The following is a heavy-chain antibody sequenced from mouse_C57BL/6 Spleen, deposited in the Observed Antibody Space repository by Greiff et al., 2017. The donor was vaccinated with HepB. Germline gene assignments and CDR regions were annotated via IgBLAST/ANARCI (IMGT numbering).Heavy chain of an antibody. J-gene: IGHJ4*01. CDR1: GFTFSDYG. V-gene: IGHV5-17*01. Sequence: EVKLMESGGGLVKPGGSLKLSCAASGFTFSDYGMHWVRQAPEKGLEWVAYISSGSSTIYYADTVKGRFTISRDNAKNTLFLQMTSLSAEDTAMYYCARIYYDYDGDYYAMDYWGQGTSVTVSS. CDR2: ISSGSSTI. D-gene: IGHD2-4*01. CDR3: ARIYYDYDGDYYAMDY.